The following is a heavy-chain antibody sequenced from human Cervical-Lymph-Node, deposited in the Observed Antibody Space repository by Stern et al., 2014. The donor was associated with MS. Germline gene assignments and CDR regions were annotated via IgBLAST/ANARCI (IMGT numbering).Heavy chain of an antibody. CDR2: IPPGDSDA. CDR1: GYTFTSYW. CDR3: ARPIYYGDNYFYFDY. V-gene: IGHV5-51*01. D-gene: IGHD4-23*01. Sequence: VQLVESGAEVKKPGESLKISCKVSGYTFTSYWIGWVRQMPGKGLEWMAIIPPGDSDAQYTPSFQGQVTISADKSTTTAYLQWSTLKASDTAIYYCARPIYYGDNYFYFDYWGQGTLVTVSS. J-gene: IGHJ4*02.